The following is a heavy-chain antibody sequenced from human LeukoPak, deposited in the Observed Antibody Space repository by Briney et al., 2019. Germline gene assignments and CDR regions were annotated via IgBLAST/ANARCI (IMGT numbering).Heavy chain of an antibody. Sequence: PGGSLRLSCAASGFTFSSYGMHWVRQAPGKGLEWVAVIWYDGSNKYYADSVKGRFTISRDNSKNTLYLQMNSLRAEDAAVYYCARDAGDSSSWYGFYFDYWGQGTLVTVSS. CDR1: GFTFSSYG. J-gene: IGHJ4*02. CDR3: ARDAGDSSSWYGFYFDY. D-gene: IGHD6-13*01. V-gene: IGHV3-33*01. CDR2: IWYDGSNK.